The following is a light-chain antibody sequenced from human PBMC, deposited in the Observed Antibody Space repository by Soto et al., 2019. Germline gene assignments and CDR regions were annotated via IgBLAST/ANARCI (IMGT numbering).Light chain of an antibody. V-gene: IGKV1-33*01. CDR2: DAS. CDR3: QQRSNWPPIT. J-gene: IGKJ5*01. Sequence: DIQMTQSPSSLSASVGDRVTITCQASQDISNYLNWYQQKPGKAPKLLIYDASNLETGVPSRFSGSGSGTDFTFTISSLQPEDFAVYYCQQRSNWPPITFGQGTQLEIK. CDR1: QDISNY.